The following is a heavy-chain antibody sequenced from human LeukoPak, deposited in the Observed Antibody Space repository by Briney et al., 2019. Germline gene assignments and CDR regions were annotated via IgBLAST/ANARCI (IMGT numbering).Heavy chain of an antibody. Sequence: EPSETLSLTCTVSGGSISSYYWSWIRQPPGKGLEWIGYIYYSGSTNYNPSLKSRVTISVDTSKNQFSLKLSSVTAADTAVYYCARMVRGVIIFLDYWGQGTLVTVSS. CDR2: IYYSGST. V-gene: IGHV4-59*01. D-gene: IGHD3-10*01. J-gene: IGHJ4*02. CDR1: GGSISSYY. CDR3: ARMVRGVIIFLDY.